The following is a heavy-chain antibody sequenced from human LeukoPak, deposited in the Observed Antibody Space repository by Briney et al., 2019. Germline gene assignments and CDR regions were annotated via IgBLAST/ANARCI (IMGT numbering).Heavy chain of an antibody. J-gene: IGHJ5*02. D-gene: IGHD3-22*01. Sequence: PGGSLRLSCAASGFTFSSYSMNWVRQAPGKGLEWVSYISSSSTIYYADSVKGRFTISRDNAKNSLYLQMNSLRDEDTAVYYCARARGYYYDSSGPQSWFDPWGQGTLVTVSS. V-gene: IGHV3-48*02. CDR2: ISSSSTI. CDR1: GFTFSSYS. CDR3: ARARGYYYDSSGPQSWFDP.